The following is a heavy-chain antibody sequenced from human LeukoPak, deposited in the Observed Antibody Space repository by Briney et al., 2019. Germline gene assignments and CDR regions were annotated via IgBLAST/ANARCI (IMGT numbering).Heavy chain of an antibody. V-gene: IGHV3-74*01. J-gene: IGHJ4*02. CDR3: ARDLGEYSYFDY. D-gene: IGHD3-16*01. CDR2: INSDGSST. Sequence: GGSLRLSCAASGFTFSDYYMSWIRQAPGKGLEWVSRINSDGSSTSYADSVKGRFTISRDNAKNTLYLQMNSLRAEDTAVYYCARDLGEYSYFDYWGQGTLVTVSS. CDR1: GFTFSDYY.